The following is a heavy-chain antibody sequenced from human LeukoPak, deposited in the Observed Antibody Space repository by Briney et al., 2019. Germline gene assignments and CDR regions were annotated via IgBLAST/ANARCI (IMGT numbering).Heavy chain of an antibody. J-gene: IGHJ5*02. Sequence: EASVKVSCKASGYTFTSYGISWVRQAPGQGLEWMGWISAYNGNTSYAQKLQGRVTMTTDTSTSTAYMELRSLRSDDTAVYYCARDRGYCSGGSCYLSHFFTDINNWFDPWGQGTLVTVSS. CDR2: ISAYNGNT. D-gene: IGHD2-15*01. CDR1: GYTFTSYG. CDR3: ARDRGYCSGGSCYLSHFFTDINNWFDP. V-gene: IGHV1-18*01.